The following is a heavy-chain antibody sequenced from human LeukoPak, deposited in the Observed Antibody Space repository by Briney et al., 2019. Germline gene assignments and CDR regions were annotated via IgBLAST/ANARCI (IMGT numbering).Heavy chain of an antibody. Sequence: GGSLRLSCVASGFTVSSKYMSWVRQAPGKGLEWVSVIYIGGSTYYVESVKGRFTISRDNSKNTAYIQMNALRADDSAVYYSARGTVWRIGSYGLDVWGQGTTVTVSS. V-gene: IGHV3-53*01. J-gene: IGHJ6*02. D-gene: IGHD5/OR15-5a*01. CDR2: IYIGGST. CDR1: GFTVSSKY. CDR3: ARGTVWRIGSYGLDV.